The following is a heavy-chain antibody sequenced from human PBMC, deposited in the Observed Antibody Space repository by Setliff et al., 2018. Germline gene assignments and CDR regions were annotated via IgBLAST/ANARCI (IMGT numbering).Heavy chain of an antibody. CDR1: GYTFTTYT. Sequence: ASVKVSCKASGYTFTTYTMNWVRRAPGQGLEWMGWINTYIGNPTYAQGFTGRFVFSLDTSVSTAYLQISSLKAEDTAVYYCASSGWGVGGAFDYWGQGTLVTVSS. V-gene: IGHV7-4-1*02. D-gene: IGHD3-22*01. CDR3: ASSGWGVGGAFDY. J-gene: IGHJ4*02. CDR2: INTYIGNP.